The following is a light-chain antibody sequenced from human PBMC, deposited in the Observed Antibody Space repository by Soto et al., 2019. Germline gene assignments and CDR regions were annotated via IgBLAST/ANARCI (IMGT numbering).Light chain of an antibody. J-gene: IGKJ1*01. V-gene: IGKV1-39*01. CDR1: QSVSIW. CDR3: QLSDSTWT. Sequence: TLSPSTLSASVGGRVTITFRASQSVSIWLAWYRQKPGKAPKLLIYAASTLQSGVPSRFSGSGSGTDFTLTISSLQPEDFAAYYCQLSDSTWTFGQGTKVDIK. CDR2: AAS.